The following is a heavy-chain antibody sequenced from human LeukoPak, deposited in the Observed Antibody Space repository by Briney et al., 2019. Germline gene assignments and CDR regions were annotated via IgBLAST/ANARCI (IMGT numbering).Heavy chain of an antibody. J-gene: IGHJ4*02. CDR2: IIPIFGTA. V-gene: IGHV1-69*05. CDR1: GGTFSSYA. Sequence: SVKVSCKASGGTFSSYAISWVRQAPGQGLEWMGGIIPIFGTANYAQKFQGRVTTTTDESTSTAYMELSSLRSEDTAVYYCAREEAYYNILTGYYLGYYFDYWGQGTLVTVSS. D-gene: IGHD3-9*01. CDR3: AREEAYYNILTGYYLGYYFDY.